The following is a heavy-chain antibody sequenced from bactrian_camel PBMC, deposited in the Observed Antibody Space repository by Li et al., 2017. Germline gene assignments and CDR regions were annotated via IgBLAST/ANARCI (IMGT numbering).Heavy chain of an antibody. CDR1: GFVSSGYY. CDR3: ATTPIELGGYEYNW. D-gene: IGHD5*01. V-gene: IGHV3-2*01. J-gene: IGHJ4*01. Sequence: QVQLVESGGGLVQPGGSLRLSCEASGFVSSGYYMSWVRQVQGKGLEWVARIFTDAKNTYYADSVKGRFTLTRTLTGGDVKNTVYLQMNNLKAEDTALYFCATTPIELGGYEYNWWGRGTQVTVS. CDR2: IFTDAKNT.